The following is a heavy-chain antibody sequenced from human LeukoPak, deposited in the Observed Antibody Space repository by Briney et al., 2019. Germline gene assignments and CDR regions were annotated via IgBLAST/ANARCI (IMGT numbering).Heavy chain of an antibody. D-gene: IGHD3-22*01. CDR2: ISWNGGST. CDR3: ARARYYYDSSGYYYPYYFDY. Sequence: GGSLRLSCAASGFNFNDHTMHWVRQTPGKGLEWVSLISWNGGSTGYADSVKGRFTISRDNAKNSLYLQMNSLRAEDTALYYCARARYYYDSSGYYYPYYFDYWGQGTLVTVSS. CDR1: GFNFNDHT. J-gene: IGHJ4*02. V-gene: IGHV3-20*04.